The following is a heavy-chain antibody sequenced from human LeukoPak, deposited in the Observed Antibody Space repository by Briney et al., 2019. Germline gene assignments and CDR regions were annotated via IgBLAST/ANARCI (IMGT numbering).Heavy chain of an antibody. V-gene: IGHV1-2*02. D-gene: IGHD1-26*01. J-gene: IGHJ4*02. CDR2: INPDSGGT. Sequence: GAAVKVSCTASGYTFSGYHIHWVRQAPGQGLEWMGCINPDSGGTNNAQKFQGRVTMTRDTSTATVYMQLNSLTSDDTAVYYCAGAGYSGNYYYYFDFWGQGTLVTVSS. CDR3: AGAGYSGNYYYYFDF. CDR1: GYTFSGYH.